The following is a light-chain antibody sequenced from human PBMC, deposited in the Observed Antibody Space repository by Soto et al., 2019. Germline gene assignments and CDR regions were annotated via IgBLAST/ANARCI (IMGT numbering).Light chain of an antibody. CDR3: MQGTHWPWT. CDR1: QSLIHSDGDTY. Sequence: VVMTQSPLSLPVTLGQPASISCRSSQSLIHSDGDTYLNWFQQRPGQSPRRLIYKVSDRDSGVPDRFTGSGSGVDFSLKISRVEAEDVGFYYCMQGTHWPWTFGQGTEVELK. J-gene: IGKJ1*01. V-gene: IGKV2-30*02. CDR2: KVS.